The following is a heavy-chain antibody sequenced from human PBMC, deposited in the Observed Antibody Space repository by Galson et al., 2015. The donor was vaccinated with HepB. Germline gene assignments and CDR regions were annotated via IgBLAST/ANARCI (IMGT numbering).Heavy chain of an antibody. CDR2: ISYDGSNK. V-gene: IGHV3-30*14. D-gene: IGHD6-19*01. CDR3: ARVVGWYEDY. Sequence: SLRLSCAASGFTFSSYAMHWVRQAPGKGLEWVAVISYDGSNKYYADSVKGRFTIPRDNSKNTLYLQMNSLRAEDTALYYCARVVGWYEDYWGQGTLVTVSS. CDR1: GFTFSSYA. J-gene: IGHJ4*02.